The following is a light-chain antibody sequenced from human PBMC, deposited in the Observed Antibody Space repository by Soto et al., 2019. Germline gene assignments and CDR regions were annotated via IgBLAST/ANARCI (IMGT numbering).Light chain of an antibody. CDR1: SSNIGAGHD. V-gene: IGLV1-40*01. CDR3: QSYDSSLRGSRV. CDR2: GNS. J-gene: IGLJ1*01. Sequence: QSVLTQPPSVSGAPGQRVTISCTGSSSNIGAGHDVHWYQQLPGTAPKLLIYGNSNRPSGVPDRFSGSKSGTSASLAITGLQAEDEADYYCQSYDSSLRGSRVFGTGTKVTGL.